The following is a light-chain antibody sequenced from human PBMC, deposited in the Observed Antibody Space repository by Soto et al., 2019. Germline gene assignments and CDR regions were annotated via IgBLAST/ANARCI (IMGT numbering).Light chain of an antibody. J-gene: IGLJ1*01. Sequence: QSVLTQPASVSGSPGQSITISCTGTSSDVGAYDYVSWYQQYPGKAPKLMIYDVTDRPSGVSDRFFGSKSGNTASLTISGLQAEDEADSYCSSYTSGSTPYVFGTGTKLTVL. CDR3: SSYTSGSTPYV. V-gene: IGLV2-14*03. CDR1: SSDVGAYDY. CDR2: DVT.